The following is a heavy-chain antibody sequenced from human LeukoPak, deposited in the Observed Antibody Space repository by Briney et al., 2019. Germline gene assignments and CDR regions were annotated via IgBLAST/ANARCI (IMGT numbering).Heavy chain of an antibody. CDR2: ISAYNGNT. Sequence: ASVKVSCKASGYTFTGYGISWVRQAPGQGLEWMGWISAYNGNTNYAQKLQGRVTMTTDTSTSTAYMELRSLRSDDTAVYYCAKGGEFRYYYGSGSYYNMWFDPWGQGTLVTVSS. J-gene: IGHJ5*02. CDR1: GYTFTGYG. V-gene: IGHV1-18*01. CDR3: AKGGEFRYYYGSGSYYNMWFDP. D-gene: IGHD3-10*01.